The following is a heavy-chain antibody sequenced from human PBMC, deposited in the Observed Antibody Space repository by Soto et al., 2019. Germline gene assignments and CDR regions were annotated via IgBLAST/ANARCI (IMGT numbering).Heavy chain of an antibody. CDR1: GGSISSYY. V-gene: IGHV4-59*01. Sequence: SETLSLTCTVSGGSISSYYWSWIRQPPGKGLEWIGYIYYSGSTNYNPSHKSRVTISVDTSKNQFSLKLSSVTAADTAVYYCARGVGVGGYSYVLDYYGMDVWGQGTTVTVSS. J-gene: IGHJ6*02. D-gene: IGHD5-18*01. CDR2: IYYSGST. CDR3: ARGVGVGGYSYVLDYYGMDV.